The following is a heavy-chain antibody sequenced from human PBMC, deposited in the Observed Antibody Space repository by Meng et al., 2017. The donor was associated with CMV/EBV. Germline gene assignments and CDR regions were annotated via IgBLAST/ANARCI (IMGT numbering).Heavy chain of an antibody. CDR2: IYYSGST. Sequence: SETLSLTSTVSGGSISSYYWSWIRQPPGKGLEWIGYIYYSGSTNYNPSLKSRVTISVDTSKNQFSLKLSSVTAADTAVYYCARDLRVDSSSYYYFDYWGQGTLVTVSS. V-gene: IGHV4-59*01. D-gene: IGHD6-13*01. CDR1: GGSISSYY. CDR3: ARDLRVDSSSYYYFDY. J-gene: IGHJ4*02.